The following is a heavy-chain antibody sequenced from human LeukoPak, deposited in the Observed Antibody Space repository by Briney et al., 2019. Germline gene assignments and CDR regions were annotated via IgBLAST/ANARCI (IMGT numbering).Heavy chain of an antibody. CDR1: GFTFRNYW. CDR3: ARTNTETYDFWTGYYRPSNYHYGLDV. CDR2: IDHDGSEK. Sequence: QPGGSLRLSCAASGFTFRNYWMNWVRQAPGKGLEWVAKIDHDGSEKYYVDSVKGRFTISRDNAQNSFYLQMNSLRAEDTAVYYCARTNTETYDFWTGYYRPSNYHYGLDVWGQGTTVIVS. V-gene: IGHV3-7*01. J-gene: IGHJ6*02. D-gene: IGHD3-3*01.